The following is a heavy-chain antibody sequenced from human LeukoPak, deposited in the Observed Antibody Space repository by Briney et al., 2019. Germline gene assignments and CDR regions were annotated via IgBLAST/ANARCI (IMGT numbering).Heavy chain of an antibody. V-gene: IGHV4-30-2*01. CDR1: GGSISSGGYY. J-gene: IGHJ3*02. D-gene: IGHD2-2*02. CDR2: IYHSGST. CDR3: ARTYCSSTSCYTLYAFDI. Sequence: SQTLSLTWPVSGGSISSGGYYWSWIRQPPGQGLEWIGYIYHSGSTYYNPSLKSRVTISVDRSKNQFSLKLSSVTAADTAVYYCARTYCSSTSCYTLYAFDIGGQGTMVTVSS.